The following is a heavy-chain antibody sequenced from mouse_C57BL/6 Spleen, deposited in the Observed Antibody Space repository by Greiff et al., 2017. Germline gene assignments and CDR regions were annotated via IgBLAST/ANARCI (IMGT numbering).Heavy chain of an antibody. CDR3: ASALYDYDEEFAY. CDR1: GYSFTDYN. V-gene: IGHV1-39*01. J-gene: IGHJ3*01. D-gene: IGHD2-4*01. CDR2: INPNYGTT. Sequence: VQLQQSGPELVKPGASVKISCKASGYSFTDYNMNWVKQSNGKSLEWIGVINPNYGTTNYNQKFKGKATLTVDQSSSTSYMQLHSLTSEDSAVYYCASALYDYDEEFAYWGQGTLVTVSA.